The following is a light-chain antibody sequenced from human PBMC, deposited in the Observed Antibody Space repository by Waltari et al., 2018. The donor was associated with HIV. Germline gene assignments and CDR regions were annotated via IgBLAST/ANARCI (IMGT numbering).Light chain of an antibody. V-gene: IGKV1-5*03. CDR3: QQYKDFPIT. Sequence: DIQMTQSPSTLSASVGDRVTITCRASQPSSRWLAWYQQKPGKAPKLLIYKASTLESGVPSRFSGSGSGTAFSLTISSLQPDDFATYYCQQYKDFPITFGGGTKVEIK. J-gene: IGKJ4*01. CDR1: QPSSRW. CDR2: KAS.